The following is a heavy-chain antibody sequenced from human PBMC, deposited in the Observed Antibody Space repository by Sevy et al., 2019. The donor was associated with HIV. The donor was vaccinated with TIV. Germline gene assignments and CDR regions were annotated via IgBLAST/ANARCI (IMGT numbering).Heavy chain of an antibody. J-gene: IGHJ4*02. CDR3: TRRKGGQSIFDY. CDR1: GFTFGDYC. CDR2: LKSKAHGGTL. Sequence: GGSLRLSCTVSGFTFGDYCMSWVRQAPGKGLEWVAFLKSKAHGGTLDYAASVKGRFTISRDDSKNIAHLQMNDLRTEDTAIYYCTRRKGGQSIFDYWGQGALVTVSS. V-gene: IGHV3-49*04.